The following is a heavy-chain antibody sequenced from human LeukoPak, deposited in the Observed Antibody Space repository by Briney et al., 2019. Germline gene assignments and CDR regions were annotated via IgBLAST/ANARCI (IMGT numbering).Heavy chain of an antibody. Sequence: GGSLRLSCAASGFTFSSYSMNWVRQAPGKGLKWVSSVSYSSSYIYYADSVKGRFTISRDNAKNSLYLQMHSLRAEDTAVYYCARDPGYCSGVSCYAAYYFDSWGQGTLVTVSS. CDR3: ARDPGYCSGVSCYAAYYFDS. J-gene: IGHJ4*02. D-gene: IGHD2-15*01. CDR2: VSYSSSYI. CDR1: GFTFSSYS. V-gene: IGHV3-21*01.